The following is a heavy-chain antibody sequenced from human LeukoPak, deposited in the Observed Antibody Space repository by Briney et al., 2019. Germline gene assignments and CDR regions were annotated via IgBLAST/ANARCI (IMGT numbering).Heavy chain of an antibody. CDR2: INPSGGST. D-gene: IGHD3-3*01. V-gene: IGHV1-46*03. Sequence: ASVKVSCKASGYTFTSYYMHWVRQAPGQGLEWMGIINPSGGSTSYAQKFQGRVTMTRDTSTSTVYMELSSLKTEDTAVYYCTSGNAMEWPPFDYWGQGTLVTVSS. CDR1: GYTFTSYY. J-gene: IGHJ4*02. CDR3: TSGNAMEWPPFDY.